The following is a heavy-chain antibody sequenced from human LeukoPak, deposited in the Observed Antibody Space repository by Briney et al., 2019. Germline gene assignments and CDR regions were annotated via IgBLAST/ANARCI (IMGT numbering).Heavy chain of an antibody. J-gene: IGHJ4*02. Sequence: PGGSLRLSCAASGFTFSSYGMSWVRQAPGKGLEWVSAISGSGGSTYYADSVKGRFTISRDNSKNTLYLQMNSLRAEDTAVYYCASPPSHSGSYVPFDYWGQGTLVTVSS. D-gene: IGHD1-26*01. CDR2: ISGSGGST. CDR1: GFTFSSYG. V-gene: IGHV3-23*01. CDR3: ASPPSHSGSYVPFDY.